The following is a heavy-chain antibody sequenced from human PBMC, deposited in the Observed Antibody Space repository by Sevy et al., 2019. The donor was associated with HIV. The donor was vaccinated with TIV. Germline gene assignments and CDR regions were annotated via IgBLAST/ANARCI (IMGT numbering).Heavy chain of an antibody. Sequence: SETLSLTCTVSGGSINSDHWNWIRQPPGKGLEWIGYVYYTGGTNYNPSLKNRVTISVDRTKNQFSLKLTSVTAADTAVSDCPRRNDFDIWGQGTLVTVSS. CDR3: PRRNDFDI. J-gene: IGHJ3*02. CDR1: GGSINSDH. CDR2: VYYTGGT. V-gene: IGHV4-59*08.